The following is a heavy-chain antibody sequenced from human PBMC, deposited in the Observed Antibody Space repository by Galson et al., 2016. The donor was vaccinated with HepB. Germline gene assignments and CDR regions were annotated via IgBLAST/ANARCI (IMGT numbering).Heavy chain of an antibody. V-gene: IGHV1-46*01. Sequence: SVKVSCKASGYTFTSYYMHWVRQAPGQGLEWMGKINPRGGSTSCAQKFQGRVTMTRDTSTSTVYMELSSLTSEDTAVYYCARVTGTGGYFDYWGQGTLVTVSS. CDR2: INPRGGST. J-gene: IGHJ4*02. D-gene: IGHD3-9*01. CDR3: ARVTGTGGYFDY. CDR1: GYTFTSYY.